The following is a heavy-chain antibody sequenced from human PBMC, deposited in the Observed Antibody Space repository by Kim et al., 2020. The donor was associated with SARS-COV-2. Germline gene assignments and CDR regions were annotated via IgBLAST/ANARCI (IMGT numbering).Heavy chain of an antibody. CDR1: GFTFSSYS. V-gene: IGHV3-21*01. D-gene: IGHD1-7*01. Sequence: GGSLRLSCAASGFTFSSYSMNWVRQAPGKGLEWVSSISSSSSYIYYADSVKGRFTISRDNAKNSLYLQMNSLRAEDTAVYYCARGDNWNYFEPTNWFDPWGQGTLVTVSS. CDR3: ARGDNWNYFEPTNWFDP. J-gene: IGHJ5*02. CDR2: ISSSSSYI.